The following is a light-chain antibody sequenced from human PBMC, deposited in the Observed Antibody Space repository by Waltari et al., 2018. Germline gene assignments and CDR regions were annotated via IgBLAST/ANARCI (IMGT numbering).Light chain of an antibody. CDR2: DVS. CDR1: SSHTVFYDS. V-gene: IGLV2-14*03. CDR3: TLKRGSNTVV. J-gene: IGLJ2*01. Sequence: QSALTQPPSASGSPGQSLTLSCPRASSHTVFYDSFRWYQHHPGNATKLLIYDVSNRPSGISYRFSGSKSGNTASLTISGLQAEDEADYYCTLKRGSNTVVFGGGTKLTVL.